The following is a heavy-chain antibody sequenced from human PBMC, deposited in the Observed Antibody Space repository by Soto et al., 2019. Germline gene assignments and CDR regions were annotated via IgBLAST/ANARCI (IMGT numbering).Heavy chain of an antibody. Sequence: EAQVVESGGGLAQPGGSLRLSCAASGFSLRSQWMHWIRQTPGKGLEWVSRCSPDGTTVYADSVKGRFTISRDNANNPVYLQLNSRRAEDSAMSFCSVSIFGVDLYWGQGTLVTGSS. V-gene: IGHV3-74*03. CDR2: CSPDGTT. CDR1: GFSLRSQW. D-gene: IGHD3-3*01. J-gene: IGHJ4*02. CDR3: SVSIFGVDLY.